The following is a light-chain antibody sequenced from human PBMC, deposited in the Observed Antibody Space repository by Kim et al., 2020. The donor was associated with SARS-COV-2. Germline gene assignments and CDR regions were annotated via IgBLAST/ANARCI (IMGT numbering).Light chain of an antibody. V-gene: IGLV2-14*04. J-gene: IGLJ7*01. Sequence: SITISCTGTSSDVGGYNYVSWYQQHPGKAPKLMIYDVSKRPSGVSNRFSGSKSGNTASLTISGLQAEDEADYYCSSYTSSSTYAVFGGGTQLTVL. CDR3: SSYTSSSTYAV. CDR1: SSDVGGYNY. CDR2: DVS.